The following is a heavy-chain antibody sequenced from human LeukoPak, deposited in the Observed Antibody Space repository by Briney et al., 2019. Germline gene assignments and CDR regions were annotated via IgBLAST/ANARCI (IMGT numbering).Heavy chain of an antibody. D-gene: IGHD2-2*02. Sequence: SETLSLTCTVSGGSISSGSYYWSWIRQPAGKGLEWIRRIYTSGSTNYNPSLKSRVTISVDTSKNQFSLTLSSVTAADTAVYYCARRTGGDIVVVPAAILRGWFDPWGQGTLVTVSS. CDR1: GGSISSGSYY. J-gene: IGHJ5*02. CDR3: ARRTGGDIVVVPAAILRGWFDP. CDR2: IYTSGST. V-gene: IGHV4-61*02.